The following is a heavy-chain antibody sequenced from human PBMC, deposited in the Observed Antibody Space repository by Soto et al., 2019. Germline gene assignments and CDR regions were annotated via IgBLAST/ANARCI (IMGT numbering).Heavy chain of an antibody. CDR1: GYTFTGYY. CDR2: INPNSGGT. V-gene: IGHV1-2*04. J-gene: IGHJ3*02. D-gene: IGHD6-13*01. CDR3: ARDLQQPTRGYAFDI. Sequence: QVQLVQSGAEVKKPGASVKVSCKASGYTFTGYYLHWVRQAPGQGLEWMGWINPNSGGTNYAQKFQGWVTMTRDTSISTAYMELSRLRSDDTAVHYCARDLQQPTRGYAFDIWGQGTMVTVSS.